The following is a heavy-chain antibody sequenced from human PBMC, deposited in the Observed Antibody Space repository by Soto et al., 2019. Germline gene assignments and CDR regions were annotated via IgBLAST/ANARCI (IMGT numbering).Heavy chain of an antibody. J-gene: IGHJ6*02. CDR2: ISAYNGNT. V-gene: IGHV1-18*04. CDR3: ARDPEVLSGYYPYYGMAV. D-gene: IGHD3-22*01. CDR1: GYTFTSYG. Sequence: QVQLVQSGAEVKKPGASVKVSCKASGYTFTSYGISWVRQAPGPGLEWMRWISAYNGNTNYAQKLQGRVTMTTDTSTSTAYMELRSLRSDDTAVYYCARDPEVLSGYYPYYGMAVWGQGTTVTVSS.